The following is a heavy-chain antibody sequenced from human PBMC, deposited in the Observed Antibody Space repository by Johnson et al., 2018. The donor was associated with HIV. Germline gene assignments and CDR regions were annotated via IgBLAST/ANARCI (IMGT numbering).Heavy chain of an antibody. D-gene: IGHD1-20*01. CDR1: GFTFDEYG. CDR3: ATGWGNWNDEGPDAFDI. J-gene: IGHJ3*02. CDR2: INWNGGST. Sequence: VQLVESGGGVVQPGRSLRLSCTASGFTFDEYGMSWVRQAPGKGLEWVYGINWNGGSTGYAESVKGRFTISRDNAKNTLYLEMTGLRADDTAIYYCATGWGNWNDEGPDAFDIWGQGTMVTVSS. V-gene: IGHV3-20*04.